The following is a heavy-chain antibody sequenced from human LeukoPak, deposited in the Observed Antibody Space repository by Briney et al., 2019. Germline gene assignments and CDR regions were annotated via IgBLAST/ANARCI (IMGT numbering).Heavy chain of an antibody. D-gene: IGHD4-17*01. CDR3: ARDTVTTYNWFDP. CDR1: RYTFTSYG. V-gene: IGHV1-18*01. CDR2: ISAYNGNT. Sequence: ASVKVSCKASRYTFTSYGISSVRQAPGEGGECMGRISAYNGNTNDAQKLQGRVTMTTDTSTSTAYMELRSLRSDDTAVYYCARDTVTTYNWFDPWGQGTLVTVSS. J-gene: IGHJ5*02.